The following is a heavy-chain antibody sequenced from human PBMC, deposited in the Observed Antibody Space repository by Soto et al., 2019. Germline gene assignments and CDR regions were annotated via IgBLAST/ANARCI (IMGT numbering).Heavy chain of an antibody. CDR2: INHSGST. Sequence: SETLSLTCAVYGGSFSGYYWSWIRQPPGKGLEWIGDINHSGSTTYNPSLKSRVTISLDTSKNRFSLKLSPVTAADTAVYYYAREWGDSSDNRANFDYWGQGTQVTVSS. CDR3: AREWGDSSDNRANFDY. J-gene: IGHJ4*02. D-gene: IGHD3-22*01. V-gene: IGHV4-34*01. CDR1: GGSFSGYY.